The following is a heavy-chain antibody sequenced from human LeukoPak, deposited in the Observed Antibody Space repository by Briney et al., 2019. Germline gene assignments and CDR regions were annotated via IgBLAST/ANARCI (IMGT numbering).Heavy chain of an antibody. CDR1: GFTFSTNW. Sequence: GGSLRLSCAASGFTFSTNWMYWVRQAPGRGLVWVSRINNDGKNTGYADSVKGRFTISRDNAKNTLYLEMNSLRAEDTAVYYCVRGSYSSGWDWGQGTLVTVSS. V-gene: IGHV3-74*01. CDR3: VRGSYSSGWD. CDR2: INNDGKNT. J-gene: IGHJ4*02. D-gene: IGHD6-19*01.